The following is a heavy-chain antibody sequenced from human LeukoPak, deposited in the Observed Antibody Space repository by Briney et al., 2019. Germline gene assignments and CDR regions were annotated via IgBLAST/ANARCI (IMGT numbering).Heavy chain of an antibody. Sequence: PGGSLRLSCAASGFTFSSYAMSWVRQAPGKGLEWVSVVYTGGDTYYADSVRGRFTLSRDNSKNTLYLQMNSLRAEDTAVYYCARGLDNDFWSGFRYGLDVWGQGTTVTVYS. D-gene: IGHD3-3*01. J-gene: IGHJ6*02. V-gene: IGHV3-53*01. CDR3: ARGLDNDFWSGFRYGLDV. CDR2: VYTGGDT. CDR1: GFTFSSYA.